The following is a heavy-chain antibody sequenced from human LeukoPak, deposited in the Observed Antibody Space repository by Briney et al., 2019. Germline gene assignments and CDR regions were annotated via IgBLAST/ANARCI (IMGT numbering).Heavy chain of an antibody. J-gene: IGHJ4*02. CDR1: SGSISSSY. D-gene: IGHD2-15*01. CDR3: ARDCSGGTCYLGALSY. V-gene: IGHV4-4*07. Sequence: SETLSLTCTASSGSISSSYWSWIRQPAGKGLEWIGRIYTSENINYNPSLKSRVTMSVDTSKNQFSLKLSSVTAADAAVYYCARDCSGGTCYLGALSYWGQGILVTVSS. CDR2: IYTSENI.